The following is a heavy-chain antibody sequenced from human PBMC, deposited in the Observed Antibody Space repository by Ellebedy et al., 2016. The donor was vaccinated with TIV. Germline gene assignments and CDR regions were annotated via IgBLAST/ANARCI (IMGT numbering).Heavy chain of an antibody. J-gene: IGHJ4*02. D-gene: IGHD2-21*02. CDR3: ARTDPWQPIDD. Sequence: MPSETLSLTCTVSGYSISSGYFWDWIRQPPGKGLEWIGSIYHSGTTDYNPSLKSRVTISVDTSKDQFSLKLSSVTAADTAVYYCARTDPWQPIDDWGQGILVSVSS. CDR1: GYSISSGYF. V-gene: IGHV4-38-2*02. CDR2: IYHSGTT.